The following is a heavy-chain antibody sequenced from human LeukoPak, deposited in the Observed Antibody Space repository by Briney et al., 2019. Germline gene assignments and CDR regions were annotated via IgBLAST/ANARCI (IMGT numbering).Heavy chain of an antibody. V-gene: IGHV3-53*01. Sequence: GGSLRLSCAASGFTVSSNYMSWIRQAPGKGLEWVSVIYSGGSTYYADSVKGRFTISRDNSKNTLYLQMNSLRAEDTAVYYCARVAVAGTGDWFDPWGLGTLVTVSS. D-gene: IGHD6-19*01. J-gene: IGHJ5*02. CDR3: ARVAVAGTGDWFDP. CDR1: GFTVSSNY. CDR2: IYSGGST.